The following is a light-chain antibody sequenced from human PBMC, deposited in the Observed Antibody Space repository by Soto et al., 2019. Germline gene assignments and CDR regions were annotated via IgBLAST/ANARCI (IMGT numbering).Light chain of an antibody. CDR3: CSYAGGSTFVV. CDR2: DGG. V-gene: IGLV2-23*03. CDR1: SSDVGSYNL. J-gene: IGLJ2*01. Sequence: QSALTQPASVSGSPGQSITISCTGTSSDVGSYNLVSWYQQHPGKAPKLMIYDGGKRPSGVSNRFSGSKSGNTASLTISGVQAEEEADYYCCSYAGGSTFVVFGGGTKVTVL.